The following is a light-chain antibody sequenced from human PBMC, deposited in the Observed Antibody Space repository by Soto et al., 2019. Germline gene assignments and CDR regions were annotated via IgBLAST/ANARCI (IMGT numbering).Light chain of an antibody. Sequence: QSALTQPRSVSGSPGQSVTISCTGTSSDVGGYNYVSWYQQHPGKAPKLMIYDVSKRPSGVPDRFSGSKSGNTASLTISGLHADHEADYSCCSYAGSALVFGGGTKLTVL. J-gene: IGLJ3*02. CDR1: SSDVGGYNY. CDR2: DVS. V-gene: IGLV2-11*01. CDR3: CSYAGSALV.